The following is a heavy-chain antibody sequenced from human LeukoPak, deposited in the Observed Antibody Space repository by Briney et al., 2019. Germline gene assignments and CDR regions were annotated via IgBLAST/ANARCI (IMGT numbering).Heavy chain of an antibody. Sequence: GGSLRLSCAASGFTFSSYSMNWVRQAPGKGLEWVSAISGSGGSTYYADSVKGRFTISRDNSKNTLYLQMNSLRAEDTAVYYCAKAATVTKYNWFDPWGQGTLVTVSS. CDR3: AKAATVTKYNWFDP. CDR2: ISGSGGST. J-gene: IGHJ5*02. V-gene: IGHV3-23*01. CDR1: GFTFSSYS. D-gene: IGHD4-11*01.